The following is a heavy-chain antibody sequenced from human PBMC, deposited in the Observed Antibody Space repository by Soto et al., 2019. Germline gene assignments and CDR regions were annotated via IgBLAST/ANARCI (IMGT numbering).Heavy chain of an antibody. V-gene: IGHV1-18*01. CDR3: AGDEADDLDDNGYPQH. Sequence: QVQLVQSGAEVKKPGASVKVSCKASGYTFTSYGISWVRQAPGQGLEWMGWISAYNGNTNYAQNLQGRVTMTTDTPTSTAYMELRSLRSDDTAAYYCAGDEADDLDDNGYPQHWGQGTLVAVSS. J-gene: IGHJ1*01. CDR1: GYTFTSYG. D-gene: IGHD3-16*01. CDR2: ISAYNGNT.